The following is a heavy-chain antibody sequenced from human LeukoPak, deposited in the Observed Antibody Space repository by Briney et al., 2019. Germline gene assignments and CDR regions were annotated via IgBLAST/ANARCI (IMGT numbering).Heavy chain of an antibody. CDR1: GGSFSGYY. CDR3: ARVLRGGVIGTYDY. V-gene: IGHV4-34*01. CDR2: INHSGST. Sequence: SETLSLTCAVYGGSFSGYYWSWIRQPPGKGLEWIGEINHSGSTNYNPSLKSRVTISVDTSKNQFSLKLSSVTAADTAVYYCARVLRGGVIGTYDYWGQGTLVTVSS. J-gene: IGHJ4*02. D-gene: IGHD3-16*02.